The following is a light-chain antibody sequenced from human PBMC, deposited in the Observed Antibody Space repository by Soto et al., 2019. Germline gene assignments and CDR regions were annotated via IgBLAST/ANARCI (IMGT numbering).Light chain of an antibody. Sequence: QSALTQPASVSGSPGQSIAISCTGSSSDVADYKFVSWYQQHPGTAPKLMIYDVSSRPSGVPTRFSGSNSGTTASLTISGPQAEDDADYYCDSYTSSGTEVFGSGTKLTVL. CDR2: DVS. CDR3: DSYTSSGTEV. CDR1: SSDVADYKF. J-gene: IGLJ1*01. V-gene: IGLV2-14*01.